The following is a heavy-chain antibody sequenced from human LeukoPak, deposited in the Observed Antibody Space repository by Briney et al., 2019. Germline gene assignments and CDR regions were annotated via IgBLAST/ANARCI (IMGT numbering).Heavy chain of an antibody. J-gene: IGHJ6*04. CDR2: INPSGGST. Sequence: ASVKLSCKASGYTFTSYYMHWVRQAPGQGLEWMGIINPSGGSTSYAQKLQGRVTMTRDTSTSTVYMELSSLRSEDTAVYYCARMEKDYYYGMDVWGKGTTVTVSS. D-gene: IGHD3-3*01. V-gene: IGHV1-46*04. CDR3: ARMEKDYYYGMDV. CDR1: GYTFTSYY.